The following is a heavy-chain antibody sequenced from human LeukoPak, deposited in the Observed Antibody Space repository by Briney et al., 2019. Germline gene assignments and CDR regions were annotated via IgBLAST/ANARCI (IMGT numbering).Heavy chain of an antibody. V-gene: IGHV3-48*03. J-gene: IGHJ3*02. Sequence: GGSLRLSCAASGFTFSSYEMNWVRQAPGKGLEWVSYISSSGSTIYYADSVKGRFTISRDNAKNSLYLQMNSLRAEDTAVYYCARESCSGWYSLGAFDIWGQGTMVTVSS. D-gene: IGHD6-19*01. CDR2: ISSSGSTI. CDR1: GFTFSSYE. CDR3: ARESCSGWYSLGAFDI.